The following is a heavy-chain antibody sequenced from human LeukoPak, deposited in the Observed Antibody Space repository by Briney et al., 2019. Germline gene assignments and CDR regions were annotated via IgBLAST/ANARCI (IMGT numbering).Heavy chain of an antibody. D-gene: IGHD4-11*01. Sequence: SVKVSCKAYGFTFTKSALQWVRQARGQRLEWLGWIVVGSGNTDYAQKFQERVTITRDMFTSTAYMELSSLRAEDTAVYYCAAGLRGPTVTGKYYYYGMDVWGQGTTVTVSS. CDR3: AAGLRGPTVTGKYYYYGMDV. CDR1: GFTFTKSA. CDR2: IVVGSGNT. V-gene: IGHV1-58*01. J-gene: IGHJ6*02.